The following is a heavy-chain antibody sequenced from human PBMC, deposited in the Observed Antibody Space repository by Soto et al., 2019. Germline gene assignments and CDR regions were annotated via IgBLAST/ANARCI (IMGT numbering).Heavy chain of an antibody. CDR2: INHSGST. V-gene: IGHV4-34*01. D-gene: IGHD6-13*01. J-gene: IGHJ4*02. Sequence: SETLSLTCAVYGGSFSGYYWSWIRQPPGKGLEWIGEINHSGSTNYNPSLKSRVTISVDTSKNQFSLKLSSVTAADTAVYYCARTSGSSSRDQNFDYWGQGTLVTVSS. CDR1: GGSFSGYY. CDR3: ARTSGSSSRDQNFDY.